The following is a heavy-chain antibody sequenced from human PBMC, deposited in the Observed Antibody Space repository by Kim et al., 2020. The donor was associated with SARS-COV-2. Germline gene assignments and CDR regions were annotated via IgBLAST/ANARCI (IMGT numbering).Heavy chain of an antibody. J-gene: IGHJ4*02. CDR3: ARLSTMIVVVPFDY. V-gene: IGHV5-51*01. D-gene: IGHD3-22*01. Sequence: SPSFQGQVTISADKSISTAYLQWSSLKASDTAMYYCARLSTMIVVVPFDYWGQGTLVTVSS.